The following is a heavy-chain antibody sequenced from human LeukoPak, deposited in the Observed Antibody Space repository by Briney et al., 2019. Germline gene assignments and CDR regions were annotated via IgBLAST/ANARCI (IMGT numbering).Heavy chain of an antibody. CDR1: GYTFTSYD. J-gene: IGHJ4*02. CDR2: MNPNSGNT. V-gene: IGHV1-8*01. Sequence: ASVKVSCTASGYTFTSYDINWVRQATGQGLEWMGWMNPNSGNTGYAQKFQGRVTMTRNTSISTAYMELSSLRSEDTAVYYCARVDKSAPYYDFWSGYYILFDYWGQGTLVTVSS. D-gene: IGHD3-3*01. CDR3: ARVDKSAPYYDFWSGYYILFDY.